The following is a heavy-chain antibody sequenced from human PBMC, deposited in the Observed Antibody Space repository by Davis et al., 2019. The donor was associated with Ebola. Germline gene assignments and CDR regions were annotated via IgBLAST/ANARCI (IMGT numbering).Heavy chain of an antibody. CDR2: INPILDIA. CDR3: ARGYSSGWYDYFDY. D-gene: IGHD6-19*01. CDR1: GGTFSSYT. V-gene: IGHV1-69*02. J-gene: IGHJ4*02. Sequence: PSVKVSCKASGGTFSSYTISWVRQAPGQGLEWMGRINPILDIANYAQKFQGRVTITADKSTSTAYMELSSLRSADTAVYYCARGYSSGWYDYFDYWGQGTLVTVSS.